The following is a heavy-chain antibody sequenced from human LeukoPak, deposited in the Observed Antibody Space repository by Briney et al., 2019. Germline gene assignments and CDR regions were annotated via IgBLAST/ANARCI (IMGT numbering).Heavy chain of an antibody. J-gene: IGHJ4*02. CDR1: GYSFISYW. CDR2: IYLGDSDT. Sequence: GESLKISCKGSGYSFISYWIGWVRQMPGKGLEWMGIIYLGDSDTRYSPSFQGQVIISADKSINTAYLQWSSLKASDTAMYYCARHSGPYSRSDYWGQGTLVTVSS. CDR3: ARHSGPYSRSDY. D-gene: IGHD6-6*01. V-gene: IGHV5-51*01.